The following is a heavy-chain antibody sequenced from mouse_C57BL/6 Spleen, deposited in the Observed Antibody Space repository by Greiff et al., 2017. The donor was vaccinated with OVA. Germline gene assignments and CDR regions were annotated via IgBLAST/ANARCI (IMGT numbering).Heavy chain of an antibody. CDR3: ARDNYGYPWFAY. Sequence: ESGPGLVKPSPSLSLTCSVTGYSITSGYYWNWIRQFPGNKLEWMGYISYDGSNNYNPSLKNRIPITRDTSKNQFFLKLNSVTTEDTATYYCARDNYGYPWFAYWGQGTLVTVSA. CDR1: GYSITSGYY. J-gene: IGHJ3*01. V-gene: IGHV3-6*01. D-gene: IGHD2-2*01. CDR2: ISYDGSN.